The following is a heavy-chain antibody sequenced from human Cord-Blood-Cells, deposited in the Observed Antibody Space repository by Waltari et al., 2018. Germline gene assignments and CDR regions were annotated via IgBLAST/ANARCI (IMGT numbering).Heavy chain of an antibody. D-gene: IGHD3-10*01. CDR2: MNPNSGNT. CDR1: GYTFTSYD. Sequence: QVQLVQSGAEVKKPGASVKVSCKASGYTFTSYDLNWVRQATGQGLEWMGWMNPNSGNTGYAQKFQGRVTITRNTSISTAYMELSSLRSEDTAVYYCARGRGEPPEDAFDIWGQGTMVTVSS. J-gene: IGHJ3*02. V-gene: IGHV1-8*03. CDR3: ARGRGEPPEDAFDI.